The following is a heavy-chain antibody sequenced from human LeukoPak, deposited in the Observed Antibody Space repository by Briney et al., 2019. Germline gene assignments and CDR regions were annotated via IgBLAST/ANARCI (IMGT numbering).Heavy chain of an antibody. CDR2: IYSGGST. Sequence: GGSLRLSCAASGFTVSSNYMSWVRQAPGKGLEWVSVIYSGGSTYYADSVKGRFTISRDNSKNTLYLQMNSLRAEDTAVYYCASAGYGDYFDYYYYGMDVWGQGTTVTVSS. D-gene: IGHD4-17*01. V-gene: IGHV3-66*01. J-gene: IGHJ6*02. CDR3: ASAGYGDYFDYYYYGMDV. CDR1: GFTVSSNY.